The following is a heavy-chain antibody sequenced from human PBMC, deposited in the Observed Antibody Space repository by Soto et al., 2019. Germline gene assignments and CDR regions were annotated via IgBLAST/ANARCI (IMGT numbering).Heavy chain of an antibody. J-gene: IGHJ4*02. Sequence: EVQLVESGGGLVQPGGSLKLSCAASGFTFSGSAMHWVRQASGKGLEWVGRIRSKANSYATAYAASVKGRFTISRDDSKNTAYLQMNSLKTEDTAVYHCTSSSSEHPLFHGDSLDYWGQGTLVTVSS. CDR1: GFTFSGSA. CDR3: TSSSSEHPLFHGDSLDY. CDR2: IRSKANSYAT. V-gene: IGHV3-73*02. D-gene: IGHD2-21*02.